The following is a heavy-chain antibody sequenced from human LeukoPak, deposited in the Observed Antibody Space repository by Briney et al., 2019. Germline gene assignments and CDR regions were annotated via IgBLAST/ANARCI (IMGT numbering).Heavy chain of an antibody. D-gene: IGHD1-26*01. CDR3: AKDSGGTYFYYYYYMDV. J-gene: IGHJ6*03. CDR2: ISGSGTTI. Sequence: GGSLRLSCAASGFTFNRYSMSWVRQPPGKGLEWVSAISGSGTTIYYADSVKGRFTISRDNSMNTLYLQINSLRAEDTAVYYCAKDSGGTYFYYYYYMDVWGKGTTVTVSS. CDR1: GFTFNRYS. V-gene: IGHV3-23*01.